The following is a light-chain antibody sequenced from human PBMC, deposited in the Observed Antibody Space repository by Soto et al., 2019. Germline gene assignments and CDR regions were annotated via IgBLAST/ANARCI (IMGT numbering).Light chain of an antibody. V-gene: IGLV1-40*01. CDR2: GDS. CDR1: SSNIGAGHD. Sequence: QSVLTQPPSVSGAPGQRVTISCTGSSSNIGAGHDVHWYQQLPGTAPKLLIYGDSNRPSGVPDRFSGSKSGASASLAITGLQAEDEAEYRCLPYDSVMSSPPYVFGTGTKVTVL. CDR3: LPYDSVMSSPPYV. J-gene: IGLJ1*01.